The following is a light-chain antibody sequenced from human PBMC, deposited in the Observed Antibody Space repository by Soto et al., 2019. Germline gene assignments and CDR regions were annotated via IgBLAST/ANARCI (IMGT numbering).Light chain of an antibody. J-gene: IGKJ4*01. Sequence: VVTQSPDTLSVSPGERATLSCRASQSVSSNLAWYQQKPGQAPRLLIYGPSTRATGIPARFSGSGSGTEFTLNISSLQSEDFAVYYCQQYNNWPLTFGGGTRVEIK. CDR2: GPS. CDR1: QSVSSN. CDR3: QQYNNWPLT. V-gene: IGKV3-15*01.